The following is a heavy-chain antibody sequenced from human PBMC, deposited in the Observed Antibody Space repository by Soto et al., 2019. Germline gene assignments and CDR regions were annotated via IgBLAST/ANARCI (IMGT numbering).Heavy chain of an antibody. CDR3: ARGLIAAAGTADY. Sequence: SETLSLTCAVYGGSFSGYYWSWIRQPPGKGLEWIGEINHSGSTNYNPSLKSRVTISVDTSKNQFSLKLSSVTAADTAVYYCARGLIAAAGTADYWGQGTLVTVS. D-gene: IGHD6-13*01. CDR1: GGSFSGYY. V-gene: IGHV4-34*01. CDR2: INHSGST. J-gene: IGHJ4*02.